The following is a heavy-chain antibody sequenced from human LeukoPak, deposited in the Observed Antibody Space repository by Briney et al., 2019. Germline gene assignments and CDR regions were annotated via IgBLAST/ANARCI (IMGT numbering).Heavy chain of an antibody. CDR2: IYYTGTT. Sequence: SETLSLTCTVGGGSLSGHYWGWIRQPPGKGLELVGYIYYTGTTFYNPSLNSRVTITLDTSRNQFSLRLTSVIAADTAVYYCARFSWGCSTASCYSTNWGQGALVTVSS. J-gene: IGHJ4*02. V-gene: IGHV4-59*11. CDR1: GGSLSGHY. CDR3: ARFSWGCSTASCYSTN. D-gene: IGHD2-21*01.